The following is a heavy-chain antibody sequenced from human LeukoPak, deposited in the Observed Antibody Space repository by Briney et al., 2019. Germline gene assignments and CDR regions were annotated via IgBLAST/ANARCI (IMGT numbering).Heavy chain of an antibody. CDR1: EFILSSYA. V-gene: IGHV3-23*01. CDR3: ARDTYDSNGYSYGIF. Sequence: GGSLRLSCTSSEFILSSYAMSWVRQAPGKGLEWVSSISSPGGNTYYADSVKGRFTISRDNSKNTLYLQMNSLRAEDTAVYYCARDTYDSNGYSYGIFWGQGTLVTVSS. J-gene: IGHJ4*02. CDR2: ISSPGGNT. D-gene: IGHD3-22*01.